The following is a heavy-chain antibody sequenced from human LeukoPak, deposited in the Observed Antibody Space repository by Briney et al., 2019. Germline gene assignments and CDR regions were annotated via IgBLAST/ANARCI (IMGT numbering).Heavy chain of an antibody. Sequence: LGESLKISCKVSGYSFINYWIGWVRQMPGKGLEWMGIIYPGDSDTKYSPSFQGQVTMSADKSISTAYLQWSSLKASDTAMYYCARVDSSGYPIFDYWGQGTLVTVSS. J-gene: IGHJ4*02. CDR1: GYSFINYW. D-gene: IGHD3-22*01. CDR3: ARVDSSGYPIFDY. CDR2: IYPGDSDT. V-gene: IGHV5-51*01.